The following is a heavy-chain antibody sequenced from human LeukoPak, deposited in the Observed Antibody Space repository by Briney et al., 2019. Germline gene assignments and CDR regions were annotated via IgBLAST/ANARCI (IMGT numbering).Heavy chain of an antibody. Sequence: GGSLRLSCAASGFTFSRYAMHWVRQAPGKGLEWVAVISYDGSNKYYADSVKGRFTISRDNTKNMLYLQMNSLRVEDMAVYYCARGDYWGQGTLVTVSS. CDR1: GFTFSRYA. CDR3: ARGDY. J-gene: IGHJ4*02. V-gene: IGHV3-30-3*01. CDR2: ISYDGSNK.